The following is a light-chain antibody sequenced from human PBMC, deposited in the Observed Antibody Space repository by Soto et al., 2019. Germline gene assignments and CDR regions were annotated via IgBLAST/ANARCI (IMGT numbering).Light chain of an antibody. CDR3: AAWDDSRYV. CDR1: SSNIGSNT. Sequence: QSVLTQPPSASGTPVQRVTISCSGSSSNIGSNTVNWYQQLPGTAPKLLIYSNNQRPSGVPDRFSGSKSGTSASLAISGLQSEDEADYYCAAWDDSRYVFGTGTKVTVL. V-gene: IGLV1-44*01. CDR2: SNN. J-gene: IGLJ1*01.